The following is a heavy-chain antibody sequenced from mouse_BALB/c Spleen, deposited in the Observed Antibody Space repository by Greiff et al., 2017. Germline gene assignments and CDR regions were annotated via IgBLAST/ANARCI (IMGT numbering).Heavy chain of an antibody. CDR1: GFTFSDYY. CDR2: ISDGGSYT. V-gene: IGHV5-4*02. D-gene: IGHD2-4*01. J-gene: IGHJ3*01. CDR3: ARPGDYDEVFAY. Sequence: EVNVVESGGGLVKPGGSLKLSCAASGFTFSDYYMYWVRQTPEKRLEWVATISDGGSYTYYPDSVKGRFTISRDNAKNNLYLQMSSLKSEDTAMYYCARPGDYDEVFAYWGQGTLVTVSA.